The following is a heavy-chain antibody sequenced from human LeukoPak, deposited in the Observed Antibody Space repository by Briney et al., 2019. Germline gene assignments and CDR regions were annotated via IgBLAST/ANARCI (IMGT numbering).Heavy chain of an antibody. CDR1: GYTFTSYA. V-gene: IGHV1-3*01. J-gene: IGHJ3*02. CDR3: AREALTGSAFDI. D-gene: IGHD3-9*01. CDR2: INAGNGNT. Sequence: ASVKVSCKASGYTFTSYAMHWVRQAPGQRLEWMGWINAGNGNTKYSQKFQGRVTITRDTSASTAYMELSSLRSEDTAVYYCAREALTGSAFDIWGQGTIVTVSS.